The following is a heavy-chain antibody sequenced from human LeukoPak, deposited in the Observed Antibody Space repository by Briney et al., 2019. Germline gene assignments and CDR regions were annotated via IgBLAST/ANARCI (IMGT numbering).Heavy chain of an antibody. CDR2: VHYRGSA. D-gene: IGHD3-22*01. J-gene: IGHJ5*02. CDR3: ARSSSSSIDSWFDP. Sequence: SETLSLTCSVSGDSIVSGSYYWGWIRQPPGKGLEWIGSVHYRGSAYYNPSLLKNRVTISVDTSKNHFSLTLSSVTAADTAVFCCARSSSSSIDSWFDPWGQGILVTVSS. V-gene: IGHV4-39*02. CDR1: GDSIVSGSYY.